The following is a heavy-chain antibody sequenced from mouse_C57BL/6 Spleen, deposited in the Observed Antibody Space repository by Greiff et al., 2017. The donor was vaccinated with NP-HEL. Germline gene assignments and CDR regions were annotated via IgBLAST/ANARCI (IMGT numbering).Heavy chain of an antibody. CDR3: ARWRDSLYAMDY. V-gene: IGHV1-64*01. CDR2: IHPNSGST. Sequence: QVQLQQPGAELVKPGASVKLSCKASGYTFTSYWMHWVKRRPGQGLEWIGMIHPNSGSTNYNEKFKSKATLTVDKSSSTAYMQLSSLTSEDSAVYYCARWRDSLYAMDYWGQGTSVTVSS. CDR1: GYTFTSYW. J-gene: IGHJ4*01.